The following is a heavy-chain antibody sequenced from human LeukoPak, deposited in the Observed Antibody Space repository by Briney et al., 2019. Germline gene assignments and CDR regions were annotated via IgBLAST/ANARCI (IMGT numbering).Heavy chain of an antibody. CDR1: GGSIITYS. V-gene: IGHV4-4*09. D-gene: IGHD3-10*01. CDR2: IYTSGTT. Sequence: SETLSRTCTVSGGSIITYSWNWIRQPPGKGLEWIGRIYTSGTTNYNPSLGSRVTISVDTSINQLSLKLSSVTAADTAVYYCARRVQEARSIGSANWLDPWGQGILATVSS. CDR3: ARRVQEARSIGSANWLDP. J-gene: IGHJ5*02.